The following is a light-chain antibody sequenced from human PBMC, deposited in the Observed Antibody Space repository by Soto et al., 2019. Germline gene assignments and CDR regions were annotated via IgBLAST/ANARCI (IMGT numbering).Light chain of an antibody. CDR2: GAS. Sequence: EIVMTQSPATLSVSPGERATLSCRASQSVSSNLAWYQQKPGQAPRPLIYGASTRATGIPARFSGSGSGTEFTLTISSLQSEDFAVYYCQQYNNWLLLTFGGGTKVEIK. CDR3: QQYNNWLLLT. V-gene: IGKV3-15*01. CDR1: QSVSSN. J-gene: IGKJ4*01.